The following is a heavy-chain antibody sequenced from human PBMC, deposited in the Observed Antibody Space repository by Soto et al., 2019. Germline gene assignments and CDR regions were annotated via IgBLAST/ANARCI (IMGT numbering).Heavy chain of an antibody. D-gene: IGHD3-22*01. CDR2: ISHSGST. J-gene: IGHJ3*02. Sequence: SETLSLTCAVYGGSFSGYYWSWIRQPPGKGLEWIGEISHSGSTNYNPSLKSRVTISVDTSKNQFSLKLSSVTAADTAVYYCARGSGSSGYYLDDAFDIWGQGTMVT. CDR1: GGSFSGYY. CDR3: ARGSGSSGYYLDDAFDI. V-gene: IGHV4-34*01.